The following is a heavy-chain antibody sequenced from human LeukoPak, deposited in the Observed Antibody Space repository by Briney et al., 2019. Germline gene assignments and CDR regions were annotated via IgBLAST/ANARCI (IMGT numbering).Heavy chain of an antibody. J-gene: IGHJ4*02. Sequence: GGSLRLSCAASGLTFSIHCMHWVRQAPGKGLVWVSRITNDGSSTTYADSVKGRFTISRDNSKNTLNLQMNSLRAEDTAVYYCASRPRDAAALDYWGQGTLVTVSS. CDR1: GLTFSIHC. CDR2: ITNDGSST. D-gene: IGHD6-13*01. V-gene: IGHV3-74*01. CDR3: ASRPRDAAALDY.